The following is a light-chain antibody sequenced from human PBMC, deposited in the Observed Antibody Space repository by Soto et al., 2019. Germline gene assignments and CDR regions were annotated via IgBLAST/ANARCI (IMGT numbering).Light chain of an antibody. J-gene: IGLJ3*02. CDR2: DVS. V-gene: IGLV2-14*01. CDR1: SSDVGGYNY. Sequence: QSVLTQPASVSGSPGQSITISCTGTSSDVGGYNYVSWYQQHPGKAPKLMIYDVSNRPSGVSNRFSGSKSGNTASLTISGLQAEDEDDYYCSSYTSSSTLVFGGGTQLTVL. CDR3: SSYTSSSTLV.